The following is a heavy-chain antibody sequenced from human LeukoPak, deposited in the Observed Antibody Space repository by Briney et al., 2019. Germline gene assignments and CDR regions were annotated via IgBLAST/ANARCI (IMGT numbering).Heavy chain of an antibody. D-gene: IGHD4-17*01. CDR2: IYYSGST. V-gene: IGHV4-59*01. CDR3: ARTKLYGDYRLDP. Sequence: SETLSLTCTVSGGSISSYYWSWIRQPPGKGLEWIGYIYYSGSTNYNPSLKSQVTISVDTSKNQFSLKLSSVTAADTAVYYCARTKLYGDYRLDPWGQGTLVTVSS. CDR1: GGSISSYY. J-gene: IGHJ5*02.